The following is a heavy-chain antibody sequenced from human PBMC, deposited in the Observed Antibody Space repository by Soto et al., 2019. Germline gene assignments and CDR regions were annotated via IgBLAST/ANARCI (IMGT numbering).Heavy chain of an antibody. J-gene: IGHJ6*02. CDR3: ARALGAATNYYYGMDV. CDR1: GLTFSSYA. D-gene: IGHD2-15*01. CDR2: ISYDGSNK. V-gene: IGHV3-30-3*01. Sequence: GGSLRLSCAASGLTFSSYAMHWVRQAPGKGLEWVAVISYDGSNKYYADSVKGRFTISRDNSKNTLYLQMNSLRAEDTAVYYCARALGAATNYYYGMDVWGQGTTVTVSS.